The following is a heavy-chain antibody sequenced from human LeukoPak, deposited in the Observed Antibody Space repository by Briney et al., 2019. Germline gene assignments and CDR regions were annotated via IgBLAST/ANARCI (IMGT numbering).Heavy chain of an antibody. CDR1: GYTFTSYA. D-gene: IGHD2-2*01. Sequence: ASVKVSCKASGYTFTSYAMHWVRQAPGQRLEWMGWINAGNGNTKYSQKFQGRVTITRDTSASTAYMELSSPRSEDTAVYYCARFHCSSTSCYHYFDYWGQGTLVTVSS. CDR2: INAGNGNT. CDR3: ARFHCSSTSCYHYFDY. V-gene: IGHV1-3*01. J-gene: IGHJ4*02.